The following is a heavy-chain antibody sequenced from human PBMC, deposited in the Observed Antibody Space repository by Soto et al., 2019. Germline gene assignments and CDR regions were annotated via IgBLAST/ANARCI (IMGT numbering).Heavy chain of an antibody. CDR2: IYGGGTT. CDR1: GFAVSSKY. D-gene: IGHD6-19*01. J-gene: IGHJ4*02. CDR3: VQTTGWPGFDF. Sequence: EVQLVESGGGLIQPGGSLRLSCAASGFAVSSKYMTWVRQAPGKGLEWVSVIYGGGTTYYADSVKGRFTISRDTSKNTLYLQMNSLRAEDTAVYDCVQTTGWPGFDFWGQGNLVTVSS. V-gene: IGHV3-53*01.